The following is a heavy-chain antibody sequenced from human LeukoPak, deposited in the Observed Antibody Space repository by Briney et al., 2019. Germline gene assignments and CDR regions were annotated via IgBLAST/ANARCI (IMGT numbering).Heavy chain of an antibody. CDR3: ARLYGDYPLDFDY. J-gene: IGHJ4*02. CDR1: GGSISSSNW. D-gene: IGHD4-17*01. Sequence: SETLSLTCAVSGGSISSSNWWSWVRQPPGKGLEWIGEIYHSGSTNYNPSLKSRVTISVDTSKNQFSLKLSSVTAADTAVYYCARLYGDYPLDFDYWGQGTLVTVSS. V-gene: IGHV4-4*02. CDR2: IYHSGST.